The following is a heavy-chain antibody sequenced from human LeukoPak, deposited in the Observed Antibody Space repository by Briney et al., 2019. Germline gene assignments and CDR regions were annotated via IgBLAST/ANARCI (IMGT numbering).Heavy chain of an antibody. Sequence: SETLSLTCSVSGGSISSSGYYWGWVRQSPGKGLEWIGSINYSGTTFYNPSLKSRVSISVDTSKNQFSLKLSSVTAADTAVYYCARTPRIQLWRRNHAFDIWGQGTMVTVSS. V-gene: IGHV4-39*07. D-gene: IGHD5-18*01. CDR3: ARTPRIQLWRRNHAFDI. J-gene: IGHJ3*02. CDR1: GGSISSSGYY. CDR2: INYSGTT.